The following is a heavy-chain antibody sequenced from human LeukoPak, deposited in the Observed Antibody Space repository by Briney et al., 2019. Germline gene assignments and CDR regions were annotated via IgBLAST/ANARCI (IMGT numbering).Heavy chain of an antibody. D-gene: IGHD2-2*01. J-gene: IGHJ6*03. CDR1: GFTFSSYS. V-gene: IGHV3-21*01. Sequence: GGSLRLSCAASGFTFSSYSMNWVRQAPGKGLEWVSSISSSSSYIYYADSVKGRFTISRDNAKNSLYLQMNSLRAEDTAVYYCAKSSDIVVVPAAYYYYMDVWGKGTTVTVSS. CDR3: AKSSDIVVVPAAYYYYMDV. CDR2: ISSSSSYI.